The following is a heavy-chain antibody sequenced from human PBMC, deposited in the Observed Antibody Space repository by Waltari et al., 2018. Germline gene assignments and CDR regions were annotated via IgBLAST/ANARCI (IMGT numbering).Heavy chain of an antibody. CDR1: GFSLNTHEVG. Sequence: QITLKESGPTLVKPTQTLTLTCTFSGFSLNTHEVGVGCIRQPPGKALEWLAIIYWNDDERYSPSLKSRLTITQDTSKNQLVLTMTNMEAVDTATYYCASQSYCGGDCSPPYFDYWGQGILVTVSS. V-gene: IGHV2-5*01. CDR3: ASQSYCGGDCSPPYFDY. D-gene: IGHD2-21*01. CDR2: IYWNDDE. J-gene: IGHJ4*02.